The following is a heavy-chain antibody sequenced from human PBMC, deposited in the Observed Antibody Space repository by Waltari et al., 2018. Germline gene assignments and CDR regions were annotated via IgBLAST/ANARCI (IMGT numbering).Heavy chain of an antibody. CDR1: GFTFSRYW. CDR2: INYDGIQK. CDR3: AKSRGFEY. J-gene: IGHJ4*02. V-gene: IGHV3-7*01. Sequence: EVQLVESGGGLVQPGGSLRLPCGASGFTFSRYWMSWVRQTSGKGLEWVANINYDGIQKYYVDSVKGRFTISRDNAKNSVYLQMNSLRVEDTAVYYCAKSRGFEYWGQGTLITVSS. D-gene: IGHD2-2*01.